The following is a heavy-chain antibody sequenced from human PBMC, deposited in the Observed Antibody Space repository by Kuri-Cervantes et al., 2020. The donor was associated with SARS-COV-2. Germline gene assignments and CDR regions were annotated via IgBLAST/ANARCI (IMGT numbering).Heavy chain of an antibody. D-gene: IGHD3-3*01. CDR3: ASATNDFWSGFYPHYYYYYGMDV. Sequence: GGSLRLSCAASGFTFSRYATNWVRQAPGEGLEWVSYISSSSSPIYFADSVKGRFTISRDNAKKSLFLHMNSLRAEDTAVYYCASATNDFWSGFYPHYYYYYGMDVWGQGTTVTVSS. J-gene: IGHJ6*02. CDR2: ISSSSSPI. V-gene: IGHV3-48*01. CDR1: GFTFSRYA.